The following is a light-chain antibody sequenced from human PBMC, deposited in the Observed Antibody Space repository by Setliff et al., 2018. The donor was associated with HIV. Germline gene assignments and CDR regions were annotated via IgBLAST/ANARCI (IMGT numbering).Light chain of an antibody. J-gene: IGLJ1*01. CDR2: DVS. CDR1: SSDVGSYNY. Sequence: ALTQSASVSGSPGQSITISCTGTSSDVGSYNYVSWYQQHPGKAPKLMIYDVSNRPSGVSNRFSGSKSGNTASLTISGLQAEDEADYYCSSYTSSSTLPYVFGTGTKVTV. V-gene: IGLV2-14*03. CDR3: SSYTSSSTLPYV.